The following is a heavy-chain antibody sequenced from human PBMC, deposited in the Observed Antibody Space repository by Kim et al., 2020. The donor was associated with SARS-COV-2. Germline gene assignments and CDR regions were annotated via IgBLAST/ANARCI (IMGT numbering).Heavy chain of an antibody. CDR3: VRGLSSGPGAFDL. Sequence: GGSLRLSCAASGFTFRTYWIHWVRQAPGEGPVWVAHINGDGRSTSYADSVKGRFTVSRDNARNTVYLRMTSLRAEDTAVYYCVRGLSSGPGAFDLWGQGKMVTVSS. V-gene: IGHV3-74*01. J-gene: IGHJ3*01. CDR1: GFTFRTYW. CDR2: INGDGRST. D-gene: IGHD3-22*01.